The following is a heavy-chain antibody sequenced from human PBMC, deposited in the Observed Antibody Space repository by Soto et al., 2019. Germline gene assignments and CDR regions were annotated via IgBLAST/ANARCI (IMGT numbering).Heavy chain of an antibody. CDR3: AREGAIVVVPAAGGWFDP. D-gene: IGHD2-2*01. V-gene: IGHV4-30-4*01. Sequence: SETLSLTCTVSGGSISSGDYYWSWIRQPPGKGLEWIGYIYYSGSTYYNPSLKSRVTISVDTSKNQFSLKLSSVTAADTAVYYCAREGAIVVVPAAGGWFDPWGQGTLVTVSS. J-gene: IGHJ5*02. CDR2: IYYSGST. CDR1: GGSISSGDYY.